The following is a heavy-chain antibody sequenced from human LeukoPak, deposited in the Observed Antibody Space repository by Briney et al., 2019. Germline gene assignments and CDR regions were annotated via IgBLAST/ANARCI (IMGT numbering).Heavy chain of an antibody. Sequence: PGGSLRLSCAASGFTFSSYDMHWVRQATGKGLEWVSAIGTAGDTYYPGSVKGRFTISRENAKNSLYLQMNSLRAEDTAVYYCARAHTVRGTIDYWGQGTLVTVSS. D-gene: IGHD4-17*01. CDR1: GFTFSSYD. CDR2: IGTAGDT. J-gene: IGHJ4*02. CDR3: ARAHTVRGTIDY. V-gene: IGHV3-13*01.